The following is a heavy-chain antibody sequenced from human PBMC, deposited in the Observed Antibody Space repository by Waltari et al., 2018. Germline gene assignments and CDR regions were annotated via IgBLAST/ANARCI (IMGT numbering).Heavy chain of an antibody. CDR1: GFTFSDYY. CDR3: ARAFQYGGTSHFDD. Sequence: EVQLAESVGGLVQPGGSLRLSCAVSGFTFSDYYMDWVRQAPGKGLEWVARSRNKANSYTTEYAASVKGRFTISRDDSKNSLNLQMNSLETDDTAVYFCARAFQYGGTSHFDDWGQGTLVTVSS. J-gene: IGHJ4*02. CDR2: SRNKANSYTT. V-gene: IGHV3-72*01. D-gene: IGHD1-26*01.